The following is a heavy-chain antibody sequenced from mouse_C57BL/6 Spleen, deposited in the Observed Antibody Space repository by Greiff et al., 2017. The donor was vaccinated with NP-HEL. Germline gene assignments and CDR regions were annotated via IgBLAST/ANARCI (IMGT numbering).Heavy chain of an antibody. V-gene: IGHV5-17*01. CDR3: ARNYYGTGFYYAMDY. Sequence: EVQLVESGGGLVKPGGSLKLSCAASGFTFSDYGMHWVRQAPEKGLEWVAYISSGSSTIYYADTVKGRFTISRDNAKNTLFLQMTSLRSEDTAMYYCARNYYGTGFYYAMDYWGQGTSVTVSS. J-gene: IGHJ4*01. D-gene: IGHD1-1*01. CDR1: GFTFSDYG. CDR2: ISSGSSTI.